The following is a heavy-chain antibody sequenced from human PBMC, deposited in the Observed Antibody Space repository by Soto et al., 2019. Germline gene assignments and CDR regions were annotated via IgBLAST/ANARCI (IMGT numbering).Heavy chain of an antibody. CDR3: NTYPNFWGGHTPL. V-gene: IGHV3-15*07. J-gene: IGHJ4*02. CDR2: VKSKADGGTA. CDR1: GFSITNAW. D-gene: IGHD3-3*01. Sequence: EVQLVESGGGLVKPGGSLRLSCAASGFSITNAWMHWVRQAPGKGLEWVGRVKSKADGGTADYAAPVKGRFTISRDESNNTQYLQMNSLKMEDTAVYYCNTYPNFWGGHTPLWGQGTLVTVSS.